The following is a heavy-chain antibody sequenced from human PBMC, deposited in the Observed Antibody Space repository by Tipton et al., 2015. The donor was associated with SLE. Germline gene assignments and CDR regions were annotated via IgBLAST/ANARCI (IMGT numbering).Heavy chain of an antibody. CDR2: IYYTGTT. CDR3: ARGGTGDGRNPFDP. V-gene: IGHV4-59*12. CDR1: GGSISSDY. Sequence: TLSLTCTVSGGSISSDYWNWIRQPPGKGLEWVGYIYYTGTTNYSPSLKSRVTISIDTSKRQFSLNLRSVTAADTAVYYCARGGTGDGRNPFDPWGQGTLVTVSS. D-gene: IGHD4-23*01. J-gene: IGHJ5*02.